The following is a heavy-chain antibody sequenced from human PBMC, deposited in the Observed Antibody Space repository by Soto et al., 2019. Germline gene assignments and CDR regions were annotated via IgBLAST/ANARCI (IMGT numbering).Heavy chain of an antibody. V-gene: IGHV3-21*01. CDR1: GFTFSTYS. Sequence: GGSLRLSCAASGFTFSTYSMNWVRQAPGKGLEWVSSISPSSSYIHYADSVKGRFTISRDNAEKSLYLQMNSLRAEDTAVYYCARGGGGVVVVPGANRGDFWGQGTLVTVSS. CDR2: ISPSSSYI. CDR3: ARGGGGVVVVPGANRGDF. J-gene: IGHJ4*02. D-gene: IGHD2-2*01.